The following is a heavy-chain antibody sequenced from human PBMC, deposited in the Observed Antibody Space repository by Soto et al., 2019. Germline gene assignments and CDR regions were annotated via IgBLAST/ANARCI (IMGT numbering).Heavy chain of an antibody. CDR3: ARGGSSSWYYFDS. CDR1: GGSVSSDNFY. V-gene: IGHV4-61*01. D-gene: IGHD6-13*01. Sequence: QVQLQESGPGLVKPSETLSLTCTVSGGSVSSDNFYWSWIRQPPGKGLDWIGYIYYTGSTNYNPSLKSRVTISVDTSKNQIALRLSYVTPADTAVYYCARGGSSSWYYFDSWGQGTLVTVSS. J-gene: IGHJ4*02. CDR2: IYYTGST.